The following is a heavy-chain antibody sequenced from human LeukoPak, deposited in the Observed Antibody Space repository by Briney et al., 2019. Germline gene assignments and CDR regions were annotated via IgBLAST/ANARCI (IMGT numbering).Heavy chain of an antibody. CDR3: ARGTPGSSGYYYVLGN. CDR2: INPSGGST. V-gene: IGHV1-46*01. Sequence: ASVKVSCKASGYTFTGYYMHSVRQAPGQGLEWMGIINPSGGSTSYAQKFQGRVTMTRDTSTSTVYMELSSLRSEDTAVYYCARGTPGSSGYYYVLGNWGQGTLVTVSS. CDR1: GYTFTGYY. D-gene: IGHD3-22*01. J-gene: IGHJ4*02.